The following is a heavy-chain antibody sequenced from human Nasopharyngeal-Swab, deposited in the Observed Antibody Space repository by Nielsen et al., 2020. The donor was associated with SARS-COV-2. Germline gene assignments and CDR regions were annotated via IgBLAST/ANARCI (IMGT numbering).Heavy chain of an antibody. Sequence: GESLKISCAASGFTFSSYGMHWVRQAPGKGLAWVAVISYDGSNKYYADSVKGRFTISRDNAKNSLYLQMNSLRAEDTAVYYCTRDSFGEEYGMDVWGQGTTVTVSS. D-gene: IGHD3-16*01. J-gene: IGHJ6*02. CDR2: ISYDGSNK. CDR3: TRDSFGEEYGMDV. CDR1: GFTFSSYG. V-gene: IGHV3-30*03.